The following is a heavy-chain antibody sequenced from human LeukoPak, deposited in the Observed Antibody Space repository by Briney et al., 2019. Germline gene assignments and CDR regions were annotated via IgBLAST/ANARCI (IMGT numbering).Heavy chain of an antibody. CDR2: IYYSGST. V-gene: IGHV4-59*01. CDR1: GGSFSGYY. J-gene: IGHJ6*02. D-gene: IGHD3-10*01. CDR3: ARVLGGSGSYSYYYGMDV. Sequence: PSETLSLTCAVYGGSFSGYYWSWIRQPPGKGLEWIGYIYYSGSTNYNPSLKSRVTISVDTSKNQFSLKLSSVTAADTAVYYCARVLGGSGSYSYYYGMDVWGQGTTVTVSS.